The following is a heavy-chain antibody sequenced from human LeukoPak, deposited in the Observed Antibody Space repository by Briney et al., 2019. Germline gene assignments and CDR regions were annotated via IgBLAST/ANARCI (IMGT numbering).Heavy chain of an antibody. CDR3: AKDKRSATLYYFDY. CDR1: GFTFYDYA. CDR2: ISWNSGSI. J-gene: IGHJ4*02. Sequence: AGGSLRLSCAASGFTFYDYAMHWVRQAPGKGLEWVSGISWNSGSIGYADSVKGRFTISRDNAKNSLYLQMNSLRAEDTALYYCAKDKRSATLYYFDYWGQGTLVTVSS. D-gene: IGHD6-25*01. V-gene: IGHV3-9*01.